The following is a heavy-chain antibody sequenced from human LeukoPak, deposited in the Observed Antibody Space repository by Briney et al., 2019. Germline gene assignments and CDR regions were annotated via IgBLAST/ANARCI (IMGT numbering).Heavy chain of an antibody. J-gene: IGHJ4*02. CDR1: GFRFNIYA. V-gene: IGHV3-23*01. CDR3: ARTPESGSFDH. Sequence: GGSLRLSCAASGFRFNIYAMTWVRQTPGKGLEWVSAIGGRDAGTHYADSVKGRFTISRDNAKNLVFLQMNSLRAEDTAVYYCARTPESGSFDHWGQGTPVTVSS. D-gene: IGHD1-26*01. CDR2: IGGRDAGT.